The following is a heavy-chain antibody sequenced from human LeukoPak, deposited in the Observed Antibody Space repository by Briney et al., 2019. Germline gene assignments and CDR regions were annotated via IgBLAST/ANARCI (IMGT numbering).Heavy chain of an antibody. D-gene: IGHD7-27*01. V-gene: IGHV4-39*01. Sequence: SETLSLTCTVSGGSISSSNSFWGWIRQPPGKGLEWIASIDYSGGVYYNPSLKSRVTISVDTSKNQFSLQLNSVTPEDTAVYYCARVSGDFEPGFDYWGQGTLVTVSS. CDR2: IDYSGGV. CDR1: GGSISSSNSF. J-gene: IGHJ4*02. CDR3: ARVSGDFEPGFDY.